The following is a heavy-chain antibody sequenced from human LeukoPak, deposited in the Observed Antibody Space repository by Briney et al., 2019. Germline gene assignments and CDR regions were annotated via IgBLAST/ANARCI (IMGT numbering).Heavy chain of an antibody. V-gene: IGHV3-48*04. J-gene: IGHJ4*02. CDR1: GFTFSSYA. CDR2: ISRSGSTT. Sequence: PGGSLRLSCAASGFTFSSYAMSWVRQAPGKGLEWVSYISRSGSTTYYADSVEGRFTISRDNAKNSLYLQMNSLRAEDTALYYCASDSGYGGYDYWGQGSLVTVSS. CDR3: ASDSGYGGYDY. D-gene: IGHD5-12*01.